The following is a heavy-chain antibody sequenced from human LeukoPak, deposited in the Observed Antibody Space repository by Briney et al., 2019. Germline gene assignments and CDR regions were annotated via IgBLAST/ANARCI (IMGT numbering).Heavy chain of an antibody. J-gene: IGHJ4*02. CDR2: IYYSGST. V-gene: IGHV4-59*01. Sequence: SETLSLTCTVSGGSISSYYWSWIRQPPGKGLEWIGYIYYSGSTNYNPSLKSRVTISVDTSKNQFSLKLSSVTAADTAVYYCAREVGSGWPFDYWGQGTLATVSS. CDR1: GGSISSYY. CDR3: AREVGSGWPFDY. D-gene: IGHD6-19*01.